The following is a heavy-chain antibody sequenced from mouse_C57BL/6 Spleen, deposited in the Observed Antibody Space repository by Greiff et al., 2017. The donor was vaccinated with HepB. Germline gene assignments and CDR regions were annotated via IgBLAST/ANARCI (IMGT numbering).Heavy chain of an antibody. CDR3: ARETGTRGSYFDY. CDR2: ISYDGSN. J-gene: IGHJ2*01. V-gene: IGHV3-6*01. CDR1: GYSITSGYY. D-gene: IGHD4-1*01. Sequence: ESGPGLVKPSQSLSLTCSVTGYSITSGYYWNWIRQFPGNKLEWMGYISYDGSNNYNPSLKNRISITRDTSKNQFFLKLNSVTTEDTATYYCARETGTRGSYFDYWGQGTTLTVSS.